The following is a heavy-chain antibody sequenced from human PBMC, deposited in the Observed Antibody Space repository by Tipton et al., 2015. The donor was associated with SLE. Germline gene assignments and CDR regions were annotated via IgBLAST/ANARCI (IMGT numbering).Heavy chain of an antibody. Sequence: GSLRLSCAASGFTFDDYGMSWVRQAPGKGLEWVSGISWNGGSTGYADPVKGRFTISRDNAKNSLYLQMNSLRAEDTALYYCARATVTTSPFDYWGQGTLVTVSS. V-gene: IGHV3-20*04. J-gene: IGHJ4*02. CDR2: ISWNGGST. CDR1: GFTFDDYG. D-gene: IGHD4-17*01. CDR3: ARATVTTSPFDY.